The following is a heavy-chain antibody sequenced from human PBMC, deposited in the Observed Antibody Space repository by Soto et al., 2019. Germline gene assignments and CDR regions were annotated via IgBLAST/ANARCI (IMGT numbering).Heavy chain of an antibody. CDR1: GGSISSSSYY. V-gene: IGHV4-39*01. CDR2: IYYSGST. J-gene: IGHJ5*02. D-gene: IGHD3-3*01. Sequence: PSATLSLTCTVSGGSISSSSYYWGWIRQPPGKGLDWIGSIYYSGSTYYNPSLKSRVTISVATSKNQFSLKLSSVTAADTAVYYCGRRTPYYDFWRARKGCFAPWGQGTLFHVS. CDR3: GRRTPYYDFWRARKGCFAP.